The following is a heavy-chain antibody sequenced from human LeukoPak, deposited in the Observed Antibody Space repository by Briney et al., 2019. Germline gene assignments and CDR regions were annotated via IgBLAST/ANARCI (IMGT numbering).Heavy chain of an antibody. V-gene: IGHV1-46*01. CDR2: INPSGGST. Sequence: ASVKVSCKASGYTFTSYYMHWVRQAPGQGLEWMGLINPSGGSTSYAQKFQGRVTMTTDTSTSTAYMELRSLRSDDTAVYYCARDRTIGYCSGGSCYFDYWGQGTLVTVSS. J-gene: IGHJ4*02. CDR1: GYTFTSYY. D-gene: IGHD2-15*01. CDR3: ARDRTIGYCSGGSCYFDY.